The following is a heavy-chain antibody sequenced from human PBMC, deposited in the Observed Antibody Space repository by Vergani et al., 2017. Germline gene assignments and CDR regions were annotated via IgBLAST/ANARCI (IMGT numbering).Heavy chain of an antibody. Sequence: QVQLQESGPGLVKPSETLSLTCTVSGDSVISTYYHWGWIRQPPGKGLEWIGSMDYSGNTSYTPSLESRISISFETPENQFSLRLTSVTAADTAVYYCASERGACRAAYCHAYDFWGPGTLVGVSS. CDR1: GDSVISTYYH. J-gene: IGHJ4*02. CDR3: ASERGACRAAYCHAYDF. V-gene: IGHV4-39*01. CDR2: MDYSGNT. D-gene: IGHD2-15*01.